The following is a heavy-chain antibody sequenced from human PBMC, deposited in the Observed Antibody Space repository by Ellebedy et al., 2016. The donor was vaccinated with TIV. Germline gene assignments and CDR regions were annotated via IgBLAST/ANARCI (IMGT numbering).Heavy chain of an antibody. CDR2: FYSSGQT. V-gene: IGHV4-59*01. CDR1: GDSISPYY. D-gene: IGHD6-19*01. J-gene: IGHJ4*02. Sequence: GSLRLSCAVSGDSISPYYWNWLRQSPGRGLEWIGYFYSSGQTGSNPSLKSRVTISMDTSKNQFSLRLTSVTAADTAVYYCARDAENIAVADNFDYWGQGTLVTVSS. CDR3: ARDAENIAVADNFDY.